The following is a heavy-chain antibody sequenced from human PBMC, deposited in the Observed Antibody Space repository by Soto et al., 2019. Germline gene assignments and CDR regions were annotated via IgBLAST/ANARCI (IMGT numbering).Heavy chain of an antibody. CDR1: GGTFSSYA. J-gene: IGHJ5*02. Sequence: GASVKVSCKASGGTFSSYAISWVRQAPGQGLEWMGGSIPIFGTANYAQKLRGRVTITADEYTSTAYMELSSLRSEDTAVYYRARVRCRGGSCYPPNNWFEPWGQGTLVTVAS. CDR3: ARVRCRGGSCYPPNNWFEP. CDR2: SIPIFGTA. D-gene: IGHD2-15*01. V-gene: IGHV1-69*13.